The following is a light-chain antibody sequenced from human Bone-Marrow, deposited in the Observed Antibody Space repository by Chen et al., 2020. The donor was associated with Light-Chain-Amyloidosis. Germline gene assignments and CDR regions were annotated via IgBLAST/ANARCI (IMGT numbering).Light chain of an antibody. CDR2: DDS. CDR1: NIGSTS. Sequence: SSVLPQPSSVSGAPGQTATIACGGNNIGSTSVHWYQQTPGQAPLLVVYDDSDRPSGIPERLSGSNSGNTATLTISRVEAGDEADYYCQVWDRSSDRPVFGGGTKLTVL. V-gene: IGLV3-21*02. CDR3: QVWDRSSDRPV. J-gene: IGLJ3*02.